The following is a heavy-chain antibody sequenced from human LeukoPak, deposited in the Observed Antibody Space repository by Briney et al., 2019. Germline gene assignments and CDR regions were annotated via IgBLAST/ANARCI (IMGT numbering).Heavy chain of an antibody. CDR3: ARGAVSGGFGDFYYYMDV. Sequence: SETLSLTCAVSGGSLSGSYWSWIRQPPGKGLEWIGEINHRGSAHYNPSLKSRVTISLDTSKNQFSLKVTSVTAADTSVYYCARGAVSGGFGDFYYYMDVWGKGTTVTVSS. V-gene: IGHV4-34*01. CDR2: INHRGSA. D-gene: IGHD3-16*01. CDR1: GGSLSGSY. J-gene: IGHJ6*03.